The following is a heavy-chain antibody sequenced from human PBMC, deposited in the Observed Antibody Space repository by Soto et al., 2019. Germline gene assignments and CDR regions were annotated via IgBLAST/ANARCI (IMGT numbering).Heavy chain of an antibody. CDR2: IYYSGST. V-gene: IGHV4-31*03. CDR3: ARFMGQQLEYFQH. J-gene: IGHJ1*01. Sequence: QVQLQESGPGLVKPSQTLSLTCTVSGGSISSGGYYWSWIRQHPGKGLEWIGYIYYSGSTYYNPSLKSRVTISVDTSKNQSSLKLSSVTAADTAVYYCARFMGQQLEYFQHWGQGTLVTVSS. D-gene: IGHD6-13*01. CDR1: GGSISSGGYY.